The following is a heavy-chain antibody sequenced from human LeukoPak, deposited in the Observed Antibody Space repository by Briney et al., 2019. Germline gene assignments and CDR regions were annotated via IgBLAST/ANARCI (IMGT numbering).Heavy chain of an antibody. J-gene: IGHJ3*02. CDR2: ISSSSSYI. V-gene: IGHV3-21*04. CDR3: ARSGSYYNGNAFDI. D-gene: IGHD3-10*01. Sequence: GGSLRLSCAASGFTFSSYSMNWVRQAPGKGLEWVSSISSSSSYIYYADSVKGRFTISRDNSKNTLYLQMNSLRAEDTAVYYCARSGSYYNGNAFDIWGQGTMVTVSS. CDR1: GFTFSSYS.